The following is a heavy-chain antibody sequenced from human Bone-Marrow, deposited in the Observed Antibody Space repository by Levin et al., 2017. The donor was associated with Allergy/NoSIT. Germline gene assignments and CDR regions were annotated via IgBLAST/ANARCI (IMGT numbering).Heavy chain of an antibody. Sequence: GGSLRLSCAASGFTFSNFAMSWVRQAPGKGLEWVSAISGSNTNTFYSDSTYQADSVKGRFTTSRDNSKDTLYLQMHSLRAEDTAVYYCAKVRYSSTWPISYGMDVWGQGTTVTVSS. V-gene: IGHV3-23*01. J-gene: IGHJ6*02. CDR1: GFTFSNFA. D-gene: IGHD6-6*01. CDR3: AKVRYSSTWPISYGMDV. CDR2: ISGSNTNTFYSDST.